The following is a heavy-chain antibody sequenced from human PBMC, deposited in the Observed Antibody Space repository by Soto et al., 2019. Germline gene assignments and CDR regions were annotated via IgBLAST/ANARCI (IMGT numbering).Heavy chain of an antibody. CDR1: GFTFSSYS. D-gene: IGHD4-4*01. J-gene: IGHJ6*02. CDR2: ISSSSSYI. V-gene: IGHV3-21*01. CDR3: ARDSGSNYFNYYGMDV. Sequence: GGSLRFSCAASGFTFSSYSMNWVRQAPGKGLEWVSSISSSSSYIYYADSVKGRFTISRDNAKNSLYLQMNSLRAEDTAVYYCARDSGSNYFNYYGMDVWGQGTTVTVSS.